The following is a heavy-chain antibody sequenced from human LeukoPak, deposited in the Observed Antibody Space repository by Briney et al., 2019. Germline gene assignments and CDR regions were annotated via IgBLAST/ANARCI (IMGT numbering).Heavy chain of an antibody. CDR3: ARWSGSWYFDY. J-gene: IGHJ4*02. V-gene: IGHV4-34*01. CDR2: INHSGST. D-gene: IGHD6-13*01. CDR1: GGSFSGYY. Sequence: SETLSLTCAVYGGSFSGYYWSWIRQPPGKGLEWIGEINHSGSTNYNPSLKSRVTISVDTSKNQFSLKLSSVTAAGTAVYYCARWSGSWYFDYWGQGTLVTVSS.